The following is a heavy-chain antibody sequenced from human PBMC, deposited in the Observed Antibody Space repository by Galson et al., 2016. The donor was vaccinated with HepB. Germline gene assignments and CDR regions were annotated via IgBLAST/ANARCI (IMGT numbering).Heavy chain of an antibody. CDR1: GYTFSSYG. V-gene: IGHV1-18*01. CDR3: ARGGYYDSSGRRDYYYGLGV. Sequence: SVKVSCKASGYTFSSYGITWVRQAPGQGLEWMGWISAYNDYTNYAQRLQGRVRLTTDTSTRTAYMELRSLTSDDTAIYYCARGGYYDSSGRRDYYYGLGVWGQGTTVTVSS. J-gene: IGHJ6*02. D-gene: IGHD3-22*01. CDR2: ISAYNDYT.